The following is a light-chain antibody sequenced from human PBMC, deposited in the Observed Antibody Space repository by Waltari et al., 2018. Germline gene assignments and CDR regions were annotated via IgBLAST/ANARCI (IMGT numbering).Light chain of an antibody. CDR3: CSYGGSYTWV. CDR2: DVT. CDR1: SNAIGFYNY. J-gene: IGLJ3*02. V-gene: IGLV2-11*01. Sequence: QSALTQPRSVSGSPGQSVTISCTGTSNAIGFYNYVSWYQQHPGEAPKVLIYDVTKRPSGVPDRFSGSKSGNTASLTISGLQAEDEADYYCCSYGGSYTWVFGGGTWLTVL.